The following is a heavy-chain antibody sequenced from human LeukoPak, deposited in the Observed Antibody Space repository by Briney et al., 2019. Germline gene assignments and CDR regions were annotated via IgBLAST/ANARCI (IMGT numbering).Heavy chain of an antibody. Sequence: PSETLSLTCTVSGGSISTYYWSWIRQPAGKGLEWIGRVYPSGRTSYNPSLENRVTMSVDTSKKQFSLKLRSVTAADTAVYYCASLRGATDNWGQGTLVTVSS. V-gene: IGHV4-4*07. D-gene: IGHD1-26*01. J-gene: IGHJ4*02. CDR2: VYPSGRT. CDR1: GGSISTYY. CDR3: ASLRGATDN.